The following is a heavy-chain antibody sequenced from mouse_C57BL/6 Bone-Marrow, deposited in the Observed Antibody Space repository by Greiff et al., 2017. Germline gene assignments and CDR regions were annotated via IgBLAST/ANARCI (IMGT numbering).Heavy chain of an antibody. Sequence: QVQLKQSGPELVKPGASVKISCKASGYAFSSSWMNWVKQRTGKGLEWIGRIYPGDGDTNYNGKFKGKATLTADKSSSTAYLQLSSLTSEDSAVYVCARPYYYGSSFFDYWGQGTTLTVSS. CDR1: GYAFSSSW. D-gene: IGHD1-1*01. CDR2: IYPGDGDT. V-gene: IGHV1-82*01. J-gene: IGHJ2*01. CDR3: ARPYYYGSSFFDY.